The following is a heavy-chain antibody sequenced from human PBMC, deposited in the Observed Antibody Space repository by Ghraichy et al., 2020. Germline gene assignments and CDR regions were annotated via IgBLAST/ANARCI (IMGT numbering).Heavy chain of an antibody. V-gene: IGHV4-59*01. CDR2: IYYSGRT. CDR3: ARGIGPPLWYFDL. D-gene: IGHD2-21*01. Sequence: SQTLSLTCTVSGGSISSYSWSWIRQPPGKGLEWIAYIYYSGRTNYNPSLKSRVTISVDTSKNQFSLKLSSVTAADTAVYYCARGIGPPLWYFDLWGRGTLVTVSS. J-gene: IGHJ2*01. CDR1: GGSISSYS.